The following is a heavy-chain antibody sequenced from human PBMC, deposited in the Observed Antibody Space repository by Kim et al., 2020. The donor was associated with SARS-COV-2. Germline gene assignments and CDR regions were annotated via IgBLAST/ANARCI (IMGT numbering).Heavy chain of an antibody. CDR2: ISSSSSYI. CDR3: ARGFSGYARRGVDWFDP. Sequence: GGSLRLSCAASGFTFSSYSMNWVRQAPGKGLEWVSSISSSSSYIYYADSVKGRFTISRDNAKNSLYLQMNSLRAEDTAVYYCARGFSGYARRGVDWFDPWGQGTLVTVSS. CDR1: GFTFSSYS. J-gene: IGHJ5*02. D-gene: IGHD5-12*01. V-gene: IGHV3-21*01.